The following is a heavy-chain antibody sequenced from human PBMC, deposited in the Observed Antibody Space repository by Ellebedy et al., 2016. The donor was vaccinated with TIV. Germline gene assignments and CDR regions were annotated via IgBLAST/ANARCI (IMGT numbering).Heavy chain of an antibody. Sequence: PGGSLRLSCGASGLTFNIYAMTWVRQAPGKGLEWVSTIESNGVTTYYAKSVKGRFTVSRDNSNNRLFLHMRGLRAEDTAVYYCAKGGRTQLTDVWGQGTTVIVSS. D-gene: IGHD2-15*01. CDR1: GLTFNIYA. CDR2: IESNGVTT. CDR3: AKGGRTQLTDV. J-gene: IGHJ6*02. V-gene: IGHV3-23*05.